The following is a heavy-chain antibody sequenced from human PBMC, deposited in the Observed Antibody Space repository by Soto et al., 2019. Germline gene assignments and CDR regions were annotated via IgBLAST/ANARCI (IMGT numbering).Heavy chain of an antibody. CDR1: GGSISGYY. CDR3: ARSGHTFEGVV. D-gene: IGHD3-16*01. Sequence: PSETLSLTCSVSGGSISGYYCSWIRQPPGKGLQYIGYIFYTGTTNYNSSLWSRVAMSVDTSKNQISLVLTSVTAADTTIYYCARSGHTFEGVVWGQGIPVTVSS. V-gene: IGHV4-59*01. CDR2: IFYTGTT. J-gene: IGHJ4*02.